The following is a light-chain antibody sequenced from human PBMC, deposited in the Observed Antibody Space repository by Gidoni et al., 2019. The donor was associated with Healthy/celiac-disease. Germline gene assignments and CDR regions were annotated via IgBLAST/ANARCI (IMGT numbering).Light chain of an antibody. CDR3: QQYNSYSLLT. J-gene: IGKJ4*01. CDR1: KSISSW. CDR2: KAS. Sequence: DIQMTQSPSTLSASVGDRVTITCRASKSISSWLAWYQQKPGKAPKLLIYKASSLESGVPSRFSGSGSGTEFTLTISSLQPDDFATYYCQQYNSYSLLTFXGXTKVEIK. V-gene: IGKV1-5*03.